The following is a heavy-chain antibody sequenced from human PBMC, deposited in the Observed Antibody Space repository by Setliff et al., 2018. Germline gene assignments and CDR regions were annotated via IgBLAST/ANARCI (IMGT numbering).Heavy chain of an antibody. V-gene: IGHV4-31*03. D-gene: IGHD3-22*01. J-gene: IGHJ5*02. Sequence: SETLSLTCSVSGASISSDGYYWGWIRQYPGKGLEWIGYIYYSGSTYYNPSLKSRVTISLDTSKNHVSLKLSSVTAADTAVYYCARAHTWSLPNDNSGYPGWFDPWGQGTLVTVSS. CDR2: IYYSGST. CDR1: GASISSDGYY. CDR3: ARAHTWSLPNDNSGYPGWFDP.